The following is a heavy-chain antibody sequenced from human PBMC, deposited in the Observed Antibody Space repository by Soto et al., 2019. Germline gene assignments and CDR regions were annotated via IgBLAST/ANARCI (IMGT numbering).Heavy chain of an antibody. CDR3: ARGSGTFDN. CDR2: IYYSGST. Sequence: QVQLQESGPGLVKPSQTLSLTCTFSGGSITSGGYYCSWIRQHPGKGLEWIGYIYYSGSTYYNPSLKSRVTISADTSKNQFSLNLSSVTVADTAVYYCARGSGTFDNWGQGTLVTVSS. CDR1: GGSITSGGYY. D-gene: IGHD1-7*01. J-gene: IGHJ4*02. V-gene: IGHV4-31*03.